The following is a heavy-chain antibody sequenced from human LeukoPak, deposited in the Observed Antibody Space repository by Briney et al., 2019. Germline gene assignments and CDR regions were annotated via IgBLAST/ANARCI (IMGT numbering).Heavy chain of an antibody. CDR2: IYYSGST. J-gene: IGHJ4*02. V-gene: IGHV4-59*01. CDR1: GGSISSYY. CDR3: ARLYCSSTSCHLDY. Sequence: SETLSLTCTVSGGSISSYYWSWIRQPPGRGLEWIGYIYYSGSTNYNPSLKSRVTISVDTSKNQFSLKLSSVTAADTAVYYCARLYCSSTSCHLDYWGQGTLVTVSS. D-gene: IGHD2-2*01.